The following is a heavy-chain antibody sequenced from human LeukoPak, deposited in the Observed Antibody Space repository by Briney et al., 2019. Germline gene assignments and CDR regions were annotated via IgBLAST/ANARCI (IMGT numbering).Heavy chain of an antibody. J-gene: IGHJ6*03. CDR1: GFTFSDYY. CDR3: ARPAAAGTSPNYYYYYYMDV. Sequence: GGSLRLSCAASGFTFSDYYMSWIRQAPGKGLEWVSYISSSGSTIYYADSVKGRFTISRGNAKNSLYLQMNSLRAEDTAVYYCARPAAAGTSPNYYYYYYMDVWGKGTTVTVSS. V-gene: IGHV3-11*04. D-gene: IGHD6-13*01. CDR2: ISSSGSTI.